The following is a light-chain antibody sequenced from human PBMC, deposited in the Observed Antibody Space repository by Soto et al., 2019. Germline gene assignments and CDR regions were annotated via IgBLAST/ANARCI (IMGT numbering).Light chain of an antibody. CDR1: QSIVSY. J-gene: IGKJ1*01. Sequence: DIQMTQSPSSLSASVGDRVTITCRASQSIVSYLNWYQQRPGKAPNLLIHAASSLQSGVPSRFSGSGSGTDFILTITSLQPEDFGTYYCQQSYATPWTFGLGTKVDIK. CDR3: QQSYATPWT. CDR2: AAS. V-gene: IGKV1-39*01.